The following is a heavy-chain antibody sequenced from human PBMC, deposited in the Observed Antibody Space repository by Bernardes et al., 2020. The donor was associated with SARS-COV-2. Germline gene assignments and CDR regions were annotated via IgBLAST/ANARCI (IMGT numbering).Heavy chain of an antibody. CDR2: INHSGST. CDR3: ARASLGYCSGGSCWYNWFDP. D-gene: IGHD2-15*01. J-gene: IGHJ5*02. V-gene: IGHV4-34*01. CDR1: GGSFRGYY. Sequence: SETLSRTCAVYGGSFRGYYWSWIRQPPGQGLEWIGEINHSGSTNYNPSLKSRVTISVDTSKNQFSLKLSSVTAADTAVYYCARASLGYCSGGSCWYNWFDPWGQGTLVTVSS.